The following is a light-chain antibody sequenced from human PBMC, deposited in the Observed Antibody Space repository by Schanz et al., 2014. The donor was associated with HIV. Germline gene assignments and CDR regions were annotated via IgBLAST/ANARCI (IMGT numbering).Light chain of an antibody. V-gene: IGLV2-14*03. CDR2: DVS. Sequence: QSALTQPASVSGSPGQSISISCTGTSGDVGSYNYVSWYQQHPGKAPKLMMYDVSNRPSGVSTRFSASKSGNTASLTISGLQAEDEADYYCCSYTTTSTYVFGAGTKVTVL. CDR1: SGDVGSYNY. J-gene: IGLJ1*01. CDR3: CSYTTTSTYV.